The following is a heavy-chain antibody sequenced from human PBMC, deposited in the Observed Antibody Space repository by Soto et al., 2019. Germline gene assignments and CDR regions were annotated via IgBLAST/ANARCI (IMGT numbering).Heavy chain of an antibody. J-gene: IGHJ6*02. CDR2: IIPIFGTA. V-gene: IGHV1-69*13. D-gene: IGHD5-12*01. CDR1: GYTFSGFY. Sequence: ASVKVSCKASGYTFSGFYMHWVRQAPGQGLEWMGGIIPIFGTANYAQKFQGRVTITADESTSTAYMELSSLRSEDTAVYYCASHSRNIVATAPPRYYYGMDVWGQGTTVTVSS. CDR3: ASHSRNIVATAPPRYYYGMDV.